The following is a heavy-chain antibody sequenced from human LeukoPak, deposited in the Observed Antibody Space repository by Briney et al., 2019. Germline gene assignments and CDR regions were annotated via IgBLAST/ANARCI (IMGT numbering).Heavy chain of an antibody. CDR1: GGSISSSSYY. Sequence: SETLSLTCTVPGGSISSSSYYWGWIRQPPGKGLEWMGYIYHSGSTYYNPSLKSRVTMSVDRSKNHFSLKLNSVTAADTAVYYCARGYGTFDFWGQGILVTVSS. V-gene: IGHV4-39*07. D-gene: IGHD5-18*01. J-gene: IGHJ4*02. CDR2: IYHSGST. CDR3: ARGYGTFDF.